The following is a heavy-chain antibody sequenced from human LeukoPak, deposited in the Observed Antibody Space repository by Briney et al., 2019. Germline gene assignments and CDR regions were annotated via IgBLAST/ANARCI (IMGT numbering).Heavy chain of an antibody. J-gene: IGHJ4*02. V-gene: IGHV3-23*01. Sequence: GGSLRLSCAASGFTFSSYAMSWVCQAPGKGLEWVSAISGSGGSTYYADSVKGRFTISRDNSKNTLYLQMNSLRAEDTAVYYCAKGGGVYGDFIDYWGQGTLVTVSS. CDR2: ISGSGGST. CDR1: GFTFSSYA. CDR3: AKGGGVYGDFIDY. D-gene: IGHD4-17*01.